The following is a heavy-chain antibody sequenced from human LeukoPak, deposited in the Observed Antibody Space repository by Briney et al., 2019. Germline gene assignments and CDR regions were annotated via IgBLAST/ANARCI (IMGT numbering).Heavy chain of an antibody. CDR2: IRDRGTHT. CDR3: ARLRPGSTFDY. CDR1: GFPFRDYA. J-gene: IGHJ4*02. Sequence: GGSLRLSCAASGFPFRDYAMSWFRQPPGKGLEWVSGIRDRGTHTHYGRSVKGRFTISRDNSKNTLYLQMNGLRAEDTAVYYCARLRPGSTFDYWGQGTLVTVSS. V-gene: IGHV3-23*01. D-gene: IGHD3-10*01.